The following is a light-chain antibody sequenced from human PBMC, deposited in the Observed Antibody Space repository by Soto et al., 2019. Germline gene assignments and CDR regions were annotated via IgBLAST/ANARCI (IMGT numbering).Light chain of an antibody. V-gene: IGLV2-14*03. J-gene: IGLJ2*01. CDR1: SSDVGGYKY. CDR3: SSYTTSSTLVV. Sequence: QSVLTQPASVSGSPGQSITISCTGTSSDVGGYKYVSWYQQHSGKAPKLILYDVSNRPSGVSNRFSGSKSGNTASLTISGLQAEDEADYYCSSYTTSSTLVVFGGGTKLTVL. CDR2: DVS.